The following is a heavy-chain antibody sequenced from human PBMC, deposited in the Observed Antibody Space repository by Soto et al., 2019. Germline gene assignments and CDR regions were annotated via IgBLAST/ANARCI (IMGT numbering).Heavy chain of an antibody. CDR2: IYYSGST. CDR3: AREGTGDSSGYYYEGVMNYGMDV. J-gene: IGHJ6*02. D-gene: IGHD3-22*01. V-gene: IGHV4-30-4*01. CDR1: GGSISSGDYY. Sequence: PSETLSLTCTVSGGSISSGDYYWSWIRQPPGKGLEWIGYIYYSGSTYYNPSLKSRVTISVDTSKNQFSLKLSSVTAADTAVYYCAREGTGDSSGYYYEGVMNYGMDVWGQGTTVTVSS.